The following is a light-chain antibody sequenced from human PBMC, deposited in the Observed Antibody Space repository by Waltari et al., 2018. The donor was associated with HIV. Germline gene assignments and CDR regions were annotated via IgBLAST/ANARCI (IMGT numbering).Light chain of an antibody. Sequence: QSVLTQPPSVSGAPGQRVTISCTGTSSNIGAGYDVHWYQQLPGTAPKLLIYANIHRPSGVPARFSVSKSATSASLAITGLQAEDEADYFCQSYDSSLSAYVVFGGGTKLTVL. CDR1: SSNIGAGYD. CDR3: QSYDSSLSAYVV. J-gene: IGLJ2*01. V-gene: IGLV1-40*01. CDR2: ANI.